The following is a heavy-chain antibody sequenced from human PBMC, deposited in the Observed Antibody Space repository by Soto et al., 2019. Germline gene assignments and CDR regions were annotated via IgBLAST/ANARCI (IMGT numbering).Heavy chain of an antibody. V-gene: IGHV2-5*02. CDR2: IYWDDDK. J-gene: IGHJ4*02. D-gene: IGHD3-10*01. CDR3: VVRGDNFDS. Sequence: QITLKESGPTLVKPTQTLTLTCTLSGFSLSTSGVGVGWIRQPPGKALEWLALIYWDDDKRYSPSLKSRITITKDTSKNQVVLTMTNMDPVDTATYYCVVRGDNFDSCGQGTLVTVSS. CDR1: GFSLSTSGVG.